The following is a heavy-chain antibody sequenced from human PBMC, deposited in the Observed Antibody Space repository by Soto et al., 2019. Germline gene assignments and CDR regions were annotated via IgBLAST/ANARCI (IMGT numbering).Heavy chain of an antibody. CDR1: GGSFSGYY. CDR2: INHSGST. J-gene: IGHJ4*02. V-gene: IGHV4-34*01. Sequence: NPSETLSLTCAVYGGSFSGYYWSWIRQPPGKGLEWIGEINHSGSTNYNPSLKSRVTISVDTSKNQFSLKLSSVTAADTAVYYCARGQRGGDYDYWGQGTLVTVSS. CDR3: ARGQRGGDYDY. D-gene: IGHD4-17*01.